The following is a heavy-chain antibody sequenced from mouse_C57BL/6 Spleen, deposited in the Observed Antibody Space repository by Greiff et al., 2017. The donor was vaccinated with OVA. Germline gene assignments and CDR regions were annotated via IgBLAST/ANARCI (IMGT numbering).Heavy chain of an antibody. D-gene: IGHD1-1*01. CDR3: ARGGSYYGSSYWYFDV. V-gene: IGHV1-52*01. Sequence: QVQLQQPGAELVRPGSSVKLSCKASGYTFTSYWMHWVKQRPIQGLEWIGNIDPSDSETHYNQKFKDKATLTVDKSSNTAYMQLSSLTTEDSAIYYCARGGSYYGSSYWYFDVWGTGTTVTVSS. CDR1: GYTFTSYW. CDR2: IDPSDSET. J-gene: IGHJ1*03.